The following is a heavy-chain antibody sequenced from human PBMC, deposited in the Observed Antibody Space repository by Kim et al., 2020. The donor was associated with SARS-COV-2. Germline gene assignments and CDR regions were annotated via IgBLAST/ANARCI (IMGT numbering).Heavy chain of an antibody. Sequence: GGSLRLSCAASGFTFSSYAMSWVRQAPGKGLEWVSAISGSGGSTYYADSVKGRFTISRDNSKNTLYLQMNSLRAEDTAVYYCAKGYREEGIAVTWGIYYFDYWGQGTLVTVSS. V-gene: IGHV3-23*01. CDR1: GFTFSSYA. J-gene: IGHJ4*02. CDR2: ISGSGGST. CDR3: AKGYREEGIAVTWGIYYFDY. D-gene: IGHD6-19*01.